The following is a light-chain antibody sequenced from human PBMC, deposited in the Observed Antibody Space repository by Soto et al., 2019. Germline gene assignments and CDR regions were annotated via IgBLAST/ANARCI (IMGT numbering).Light chain of an antibody. Sequence: EIVVPHSLATLSVTPQERATLSCRASQSVSNNLAWYQQKPAQAPRLLIYAASTRATGIPARFSGSGSGTEFTLTISSLQPEDFATYYCQQYNSYSITFGQGTRLEIK. V-gene: IGKV3D-15*01. CDR1: QSVSNN. J-gene: IGKJ5*01. CDR2: AAS. CDR3: QQYNSYSIT.